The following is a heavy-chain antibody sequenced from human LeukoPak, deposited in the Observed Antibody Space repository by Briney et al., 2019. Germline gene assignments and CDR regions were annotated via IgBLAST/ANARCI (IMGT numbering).Heavy chain of an antibody. D-gene: IGHD3-22*01. CDR1: GFTFSSYG. J-gene: IGHJ4*02. CDR3: AKQPTYYYDTSGYFPY. Sequence: GGSLRLSCAASGFTFSSYGMPWVRQAPGKGLEWVAVIWYDGSNKYYADSVKGRFTISRDNSKNTLYLQMNSLRAEDTAVYYCAKQPTYYYDTSGYFPYWGQGTLVTVSS. CDR2: IWYDGSNK. V-gene: IGHV3-33*06.